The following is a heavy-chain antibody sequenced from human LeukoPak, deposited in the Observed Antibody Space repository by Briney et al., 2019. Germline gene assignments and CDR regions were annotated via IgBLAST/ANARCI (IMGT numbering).Heavy chain of an antibody. D-gene: IGHD3-3*01. J-gene: IGHJ4*02. CDR1: GFSVSSNY. V-gene: IGHV3-53*01. CDR3: ARFKFRGAIFGEAPQYFDY. Sequence: GGSLRLSCAASGFSVSSNYMNWVRQAPGKGLEWVSVLYGGGSAHYADSVKGRFTISRDNSKNTLYLQMNSLRAEDTAVYYCARFKFRGAIFGEAPQYFDYWGQGTLVTVSS. CDR2: LYGGGSA.